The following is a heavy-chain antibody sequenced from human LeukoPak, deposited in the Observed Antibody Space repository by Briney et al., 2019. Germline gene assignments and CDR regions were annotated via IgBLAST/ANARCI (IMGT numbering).Heavy chain of an antibody. V-gene: IGHV3-7*01. CDR2: IKPDGSET. CDR1: GFSFSTYY. CDR3: ARDGYSYASDY. J-gene: IGHJ4*02. D-gene: IGHD2-2*01. Sequence: GGSLRLSCAASGFSFSTYYMTWVRQAPGKGLEWVAHIKPDGSETYCVDSVKGRFTISRDNAKNSLYLQMSSLRAEDTAVYYCARDGYSYASDYWGLGALVTVSA.